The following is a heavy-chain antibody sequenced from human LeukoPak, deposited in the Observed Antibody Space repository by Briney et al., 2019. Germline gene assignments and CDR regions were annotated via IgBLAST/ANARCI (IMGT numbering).Heavy chain of an antibody. Sequence: SETLSLTCTVSGGSISSYYWHWIRQPPGKGLEWTGYIYYSGSSNYNPSLKSRITISVDTFNNQFSLNLSSVTAADTAVYYCASSYYTSGYFEYWGQGTPVTVSS. J-gene: IGHJ4*02. V-gene: IGHV4-59*01. D-gene: IGHD3-3*01. CDR1: GGSISSYY. CDR3: ASSYYTSGYFEY. CDR2: IYYSGSS.